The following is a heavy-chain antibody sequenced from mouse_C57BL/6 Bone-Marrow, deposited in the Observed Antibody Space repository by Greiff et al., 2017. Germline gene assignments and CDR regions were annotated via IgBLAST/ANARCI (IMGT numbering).Heavy chain of an antibody. CDR3: ARHPWDY. Sequence: EVKVEESGGGLVQPGGSLKLSCATSGFTFSDYYMYWVRQTPEKRLEWVAYISNGGGSTYYPDTVKGRFTISRDTAKNTLYLQMSRLKSEDTARYYCARHPWDYWGQGTTLTVSS. J-gene: IGHJ2*01. CDR1: GFTFSDYY. CDR2: ISNGGGST. V-gene: IGHV5-12*02.